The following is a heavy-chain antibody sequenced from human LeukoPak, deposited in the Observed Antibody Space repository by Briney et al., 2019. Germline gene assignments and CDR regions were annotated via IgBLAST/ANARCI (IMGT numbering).Heavy chain of an antibody. J-gene: IGHJ6*03. V-gene: IGHV3-7*01. D-gene: IGHD3-9*01. CDR1: GFTFSSYW. Sequence: GGSLRLSCAASGFTFSSYWMSWVRQAPGKGLEWVANIKQDGSEKYYVDSVKGRFTISRDNAKNSLYLQMNSLRAEDTAVYYCARSDYILTGYYPYYYYYYMDVWGKGTTVTVSS. CDR3: ARSDYILTGYYPYYYYYYMDV. CDR2: IKQDGSEK.